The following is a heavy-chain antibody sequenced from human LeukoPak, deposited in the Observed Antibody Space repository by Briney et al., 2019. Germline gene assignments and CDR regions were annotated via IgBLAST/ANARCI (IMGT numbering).Heavy chain of an antibody. Sequence: STYYADSVKGRFTISRDNSKNTLYLQMNSLRAKDTAVYYCARRSGIAVAGAFDYWGQGTLVTVSS. J-gene: IGHJ4*02. CDR2: ST. CDR3: ARRSGIAVAGAFDY. V-gene: IGHV3-23*01. D-gene: IGHD6-19*01.